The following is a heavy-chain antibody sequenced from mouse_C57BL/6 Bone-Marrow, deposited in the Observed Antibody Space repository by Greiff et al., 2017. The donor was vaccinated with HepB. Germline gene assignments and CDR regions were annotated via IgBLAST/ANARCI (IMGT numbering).Heavy chain of an antibody. CDR2: IDPSDSYT. CDR3: ARASMVTNGDY. D-gene: IGHD2-2*01. CDR1: GYTFTSYW. J-gene: IGHJ2*01. Sequence: QVHVKQPGAELVMPGASVKLSCKASGYTFTSYWMHWVKQRPGQGLEWIGEIDPSDSYTNYNQKFKGKSTLTVDKSSSTAYMQLSSLTSEDSAVYYCARASMVTNGDYWGQGTTLTVSS. V-gene: IGHV1-69*01.